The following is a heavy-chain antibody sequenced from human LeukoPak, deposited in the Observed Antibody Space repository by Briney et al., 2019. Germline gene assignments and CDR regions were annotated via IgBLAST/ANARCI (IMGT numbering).Heavy chain of an antibody. CDR2: INANHGGT. V-gene: IGHV1-2*02. J-gene: IGHJ4*02. Sequence: ASVKVSFKASGYTFTGYYLHWVRQAPGQGLEWMGWINANHGGTNYAQQFQGRVTMTRDTSISTAYMELSRLRSDDAAVYYCARHRDLDSTGYYYPLFDYWGQGTLVTVSS. D-gene: IGHD3-22*01. CDR1: GYTFTGYY. CDR3: ARHRDLDSTGYYYPLFDY.